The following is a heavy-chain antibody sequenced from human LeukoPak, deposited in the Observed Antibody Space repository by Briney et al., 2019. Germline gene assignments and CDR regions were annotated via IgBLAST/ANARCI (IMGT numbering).Heavy chain of an antibody. CDR2: IVGSGGST. D-gene: IGHD6-19*01. J-gene: IGHJ4*02. Sequence: GGSLRLSCVASGFTFISYAMSWVREAPGKGLEWVSGIVGSGGSTFYADSVKGRFTISRDNSKNTLYLQMNSLRAEDTAVYYCAKRDSSGWYYFDYWGQGTLVTVSS. V-gene: IGHV3-23*01. CDR3: AKRDSSGWYYFDY. CDR1: GFTFISYA.